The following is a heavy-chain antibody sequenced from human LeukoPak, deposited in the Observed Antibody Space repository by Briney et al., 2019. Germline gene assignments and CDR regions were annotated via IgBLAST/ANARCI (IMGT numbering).Heavy chain of an antibody. CDR2: INPNSGGT. CDR3: AREGITGTPTDPNWFDP. CDR1: GYTFTGYY. D-gene: IGHD1-7*01. Sequence: ASVKVSCKASGYTFTGYYMHWVRQAPGQGLEWMGWINPNSGGTNYAQKFQGRVTMTRDTSISTAYMELSRLRSDDTAVYYCAREGITGTPTDPNWFDPWGQGTLVTVSS. V-gene: IGHV1-2*02. J-gene: IGHJ5*02.